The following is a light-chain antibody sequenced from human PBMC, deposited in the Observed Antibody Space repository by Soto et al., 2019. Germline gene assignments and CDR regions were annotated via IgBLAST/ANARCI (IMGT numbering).Light chain of an antibody. Sequence: EIVMTQSPATLSLSPGERATLSCRASQSVGSHLAWYQQRPGQAPRLLTYGASYRPTGIPARFSGSRSATDFTLIISSLQSEDFAVYSCQQYDNWPPFTFGPGTKVAI. V-gene: IGKV3-15*01. CDR3: QQYDNWPPFT. CDR1: QSVGSH. J-gene: IGKJ3*01. CDR2: GAS.